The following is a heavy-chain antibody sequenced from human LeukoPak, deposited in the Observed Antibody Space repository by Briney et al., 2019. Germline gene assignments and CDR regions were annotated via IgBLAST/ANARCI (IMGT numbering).Heavy chain of an antibody. V-gene: IGHV1-2*02. CDR3: ARLVGTAMVVVDY. J-gene: IGHJ4*02. CDR1: GYTFTGYY. CDR2: INPNSGGT. D-gene: IGHD5-18*01. Sequence: GASVKVSCKASGYTFTGYYMHWVRQAPGQGLEWMGWINPNSGGTNYAQKFQGRVTMTRDTSISTAYMELSRLRSDDTAVYYCARLVGTAMVVVDYWGQGTLVTVSS.